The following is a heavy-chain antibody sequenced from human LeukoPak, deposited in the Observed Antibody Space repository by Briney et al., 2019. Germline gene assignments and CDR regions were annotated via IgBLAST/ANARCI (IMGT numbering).Heavy chain of an antibody. J-gene: IGHJ4*02. Sequence: GGSLRLSCAASGFTFDNAWMTWVRQAPGKGLEWVGRIKSKIDGGTTDYAAPVKGRFTISREDSKNTVYLQMNSLKTEDTAVYYCTTHPGVVVNWGQGTLVTVSS. D-gene: IGHD3-16*02. CDR2: IKSKIDGGTT. V-gene: IGHV3-15*01. CDR3: TTHPGVVVN. CDR1: GFTFDNAW.